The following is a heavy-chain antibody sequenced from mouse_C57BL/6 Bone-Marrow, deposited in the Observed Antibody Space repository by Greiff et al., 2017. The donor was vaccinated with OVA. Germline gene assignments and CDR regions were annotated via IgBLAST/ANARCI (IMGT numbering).Heavy chain of an antibody. CDR1: GFNIKDDY. D-gene: IGHD1-1*01. J-gene: IGHJ1*03. Sequence: VQLQQSGAELVRPGASVKLSCTASGFNIKDDYMHWVKQRPEQGLEWIGWIDPENGDTEYASKFQGKATITADTSSNTAYLQLSSLTSEDTVGYYGRSRILRRYLDVWGTGTTVTVSS. CDR2: IDPENGDT. CDR3: RSRILRRYLDV. V-gene: IGHV14-4*01.